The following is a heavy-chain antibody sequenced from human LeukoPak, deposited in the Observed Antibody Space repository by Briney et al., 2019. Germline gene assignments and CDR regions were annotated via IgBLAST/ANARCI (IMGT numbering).Heavy chain of an antibody. Sequence: GGSLRLSCAASGFTFSSYAMSWVRQAPGKGLEWVSSISGSGGSTHYADSVKGRFTISRDKTKNTLYLQMNSLRAEDTAVYYCAKSSYYDASGYYREYYFDYWGQGTLVTVSS. V-gene: IGHV3-23*01. D-gene: IGHD3-22*01. CDR2: ISGSGGST. CDR3: AKSSYYDASGYYREYYFDY. CDR1: GFTFSSYA. J-gene: IGHJ4*02.